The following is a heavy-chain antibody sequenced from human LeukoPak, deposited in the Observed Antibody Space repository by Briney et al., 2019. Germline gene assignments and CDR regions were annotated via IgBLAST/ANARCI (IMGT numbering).Heavy chain of an antibody. D-gene: IGHD3-10*01. V-gene: IGHV4-39*01. CDR3: ARHRRFGEKGRTYYFDY. Sequence: SQTLSLTCTVSGGSISSSSYYWGWIRQPPGKGLEWIGSIYYSGSTYYNPSLKSRVTISVDTSKNQFSLKLSSVTAADTAVYYCARHRRFGEKGRTYYFDYWGQGTLVTVSS. CDR2: IYYSGST. J-gene: IGHJ4*02. CDR1: GGSISSSSYY.